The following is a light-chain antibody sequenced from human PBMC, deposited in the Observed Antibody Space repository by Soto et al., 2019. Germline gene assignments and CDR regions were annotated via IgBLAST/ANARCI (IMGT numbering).Light chain of an antibody. V-gene: IGLV1-44*01. J-gene: IGLJ2*01. CDR2: ANN. CDR1: NSNVGNNT. Sequence: QSVLTQPPSASGTPGQRVTISCSGSNSNVGNNTVNWYQQFPGTSPRLLIEANNQRASGVPDRFSGSKSANSASLAISGLKSEDEADYYCCSYAGSYTLVFGGGTKLTVL. CDR3: CSYAGSYTLV.